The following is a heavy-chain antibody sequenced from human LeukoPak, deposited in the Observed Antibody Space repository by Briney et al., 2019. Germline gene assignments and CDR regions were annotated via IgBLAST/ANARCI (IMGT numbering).Heavy chain of an antibody. CDR1: GYTFNSSY. Sequence: GASVKVSCKASGYTFNSSYMHWVRQAPGQGLEWMGWISAYNGNTNYAQKLQGRVTMTTDTSTSTAYMELRSLRSDDTAVYYCARDSIVATILLDYWGQGTLVTVSS. CDR3: ARDSIVATILLDY. D-gene: IGHD5-12*01. CDR2: ISAYNGNT. J-gene: IGHJ4*02. V-gene: IGHV1-18*04.